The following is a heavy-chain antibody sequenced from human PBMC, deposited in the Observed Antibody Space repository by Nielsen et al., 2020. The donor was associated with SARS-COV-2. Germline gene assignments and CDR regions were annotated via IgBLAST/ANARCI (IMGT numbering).Heavy chain of an antibody. Sequence: ASVKVSCKASGYTFTSYGISWVRQASGQGLEWMGWISAYNGNTNYAQKLQGRVTMTTDTSTSTAYMELRSLRSDDTAVYYCARGLVVAVAGTSAWFDPWGQGTLVTVSS. CDR3: ARGLVVAVAGTSAWFDP. J-gene: IGHJ5*02. CDR2: ISAYNGNT. CDR1: GYTFTSYG. V-gene: IGHV1-18*01. D-gene: IGHD6-19*01.